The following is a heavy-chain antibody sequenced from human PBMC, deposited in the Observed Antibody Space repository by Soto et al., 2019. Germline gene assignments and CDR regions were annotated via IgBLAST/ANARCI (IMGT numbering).Heavy chain of an antibody. CDR2: IWYDGSNK. D-gene: IGHD7-27*01. J-gene: IGHJ6*02. V-gene: IGHV3-33*01. Sequence: QVQLVESGGGVVQPGRSLRLSCAASGFTFSSYGMHWVRQAPGKGLEGVAVIWYDGSNKYYADSVKGRFTISRDKSKNTLYLQMNSLRAEDTAVYYCAREKGGLGSGMDVWGQGTTVTVSS. CDR3: AREKGGLGSGMDV. CDR1: GFTFSSYG.